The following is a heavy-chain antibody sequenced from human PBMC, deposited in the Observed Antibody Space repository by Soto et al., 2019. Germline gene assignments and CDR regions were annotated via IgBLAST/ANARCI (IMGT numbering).Heavy chain of an antibody. CDR1: GFTFSDYY. D-gene: IGHD1-26*01. J-gene: IGHJ4*02. V-gene: IGHV3-72*01. Sequence: EVQLVESGGGLVQPGGSLRLSCAASGFTFSDYYMDWVRQVPGKGLEWVGRTRNKANSYATEYAPSVKGRFTISRHDLEDSMYMQMNSLKTEDTAVYYCARDTVGSYDYWGQGALVTVSS. CDR3: ARDTVGSYDY. CDR2: TRNKANSYAT.